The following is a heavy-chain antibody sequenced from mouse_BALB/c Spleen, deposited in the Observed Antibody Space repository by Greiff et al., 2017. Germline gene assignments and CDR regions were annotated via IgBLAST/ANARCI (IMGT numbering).Heavy chain of an antibody. CDR1: GFTFSSYA. Sequence: EVQLQESGGGLVKPGGSLKLSCAASGFTFSSYAMSWVRQSPEKRLEWVAEISSGGSYTYYPDTVTGRFTISRDNAKNTLYLEMSSLRSEDTAMYYCAREGLDYWGQGTTLTVSS. V-gene: IGHV5-9-4*01. CDR2: ISSGGSYT. J-gene: IGHJ2*01. CDR3: AREGLDY.